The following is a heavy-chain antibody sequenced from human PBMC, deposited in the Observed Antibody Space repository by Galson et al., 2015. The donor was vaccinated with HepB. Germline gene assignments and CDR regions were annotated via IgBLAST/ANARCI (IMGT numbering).Heavy chain of an antibody. CDR1: GSTFTSYY. CDR2: INPSGGST. CDR3: ARVYYDSSGYYWAQLNYGMDV. D-gene: IGHD3-22*01. V-gene: IGHV1-46*01. Sequence: SVKVSCKASGSTFTSYYMHWVRQAPGQGLEWMGIINPSGGSTSYAQKFQGRVTMTRDTSTSTVYMELSSLRSEDTAVYYCARVYYDSSGYYWAQLNYGMDVWGQGTTVTVSS. J-gene: IGHJ6*02.